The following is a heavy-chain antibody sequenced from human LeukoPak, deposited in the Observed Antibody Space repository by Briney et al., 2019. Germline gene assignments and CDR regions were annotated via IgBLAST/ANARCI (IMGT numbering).Heavy chain of an antibody. V-gene: IGHV3-53*01. D-gene: IGHD3-16*02. CDR1: GFTVSSNY. Sequence: PGGSLRLSCAASGFTVSSNYIIWVRQAPGKGLEWGSVIYSGGSTYYADSVKGRFTISRDNSKNTVYLQMNSLRAEDTAVYYCASPAVWGELSLRYWGQGTLVTVSS. CDR3: ASPAVWGELSLRY. CDR2: IYSGGST. J-gene: IGHJ4*02.